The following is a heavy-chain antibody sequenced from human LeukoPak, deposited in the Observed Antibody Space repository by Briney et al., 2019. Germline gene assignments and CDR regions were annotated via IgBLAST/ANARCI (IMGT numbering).Heavy chain of an antibody. CDR3: ARDRGTSCLDY. J-gene: IGHJ4*02. Sequence: GASVKVSCKASGYTFTGYYMHWVRQAPGQGLEWMGIINPSGGSTSYAQKLQGRVTMTRDTSTSTVYMELSSLRSEDTAVYYCARDRGTSCLDYRGQGTLVTVSS. V-gene: IGHV1-46*01. CDR2: INPSGGST. D-gene: IGHD2-2*01. CDR1: GYTFTGYY.